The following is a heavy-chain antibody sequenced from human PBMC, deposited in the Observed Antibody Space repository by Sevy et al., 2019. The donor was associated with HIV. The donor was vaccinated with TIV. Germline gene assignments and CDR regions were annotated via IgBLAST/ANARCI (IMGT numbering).Heavy chain of an antibody. D-gene: IGHD6-13*01. CDR2: IRSEAYGGTT. J-gene: IGHJ6*03. V-gene: IGHV3-49*04. CDR1: GFTFDDYA. CDR3: TRNIRDLVPHYYYYMDV. Sequence: GWSLRLSCTGSGFTFDDYAVSWVRQAPGKGLEWVGFIRSEAYGGTTAYGASVKGRFTISRDDSKNIAYLQMNSLKTDDTAVYYCTRNIRDLVPHYYYYMDVWGKGTTVTVSS.